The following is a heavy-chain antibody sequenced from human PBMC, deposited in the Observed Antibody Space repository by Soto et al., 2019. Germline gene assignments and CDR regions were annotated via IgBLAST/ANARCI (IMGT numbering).Heavy chain of an antibody. J-gene: IGHJ6*02. CDR1: GYTFTGYY. Sequence: ASVKVSCKASGYTFTGYYMHWVRQAPGQGLEWMGWINPNSGGTNYAQKFQGWVTMTRDTSISTAYMELSRLRSDDTAVYYCARDISGFGESEHYDGMDVWGQGTMVTVSS. D-gene: IGHD3-10*01. V-gene: IGHV1-2*04. CDR2: INPNSGGT. CDR3: ARDISGFGESEHYDGMDV.